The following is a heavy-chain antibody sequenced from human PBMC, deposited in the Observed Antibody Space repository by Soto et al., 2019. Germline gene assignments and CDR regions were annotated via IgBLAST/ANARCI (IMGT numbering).Heavy chain of an antibody. CDR2: ITPFNGNT. CDR1: GYTFTYRY. D-gene: IGHD1-1*01. Sequence: QMQLVQSGAEVKKTGSSVKVSCKASGYTFTYRYLHWVRQAPGQALEWMGWITPFNGNTNYAQKFQGRCTITRHSSIGTAYMGLGGLRSEGTGMYYWAGRNPGTDAFDIWGQGTMVTVSS. V-gene: IGHV1-45*02. CDR3: AGRNPGTDAFDI. J-gene: IGHJ3*02.